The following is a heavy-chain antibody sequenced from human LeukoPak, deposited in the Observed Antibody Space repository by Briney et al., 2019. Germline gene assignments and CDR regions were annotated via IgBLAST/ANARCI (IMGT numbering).Heavy chain of an antibody. J-gene: IGHJ3*02. CDR1: GFTFGSYG. V-gene: IGHV3-30*18. D-gene: IGHD6-13*01. Sequence: GGSLRLSCAASGFTFGSYGMHWVRQAPGKGLEWVAVISYDGSNKYYADSVKGRFTISRDNSKNTLYLQMNSLRAEDTAVYYCAKDRAAAGTDAFDIWGQGTMVTVSS. CDR2: ISYDGSNK. CDR3: AKDRAAAGTDAFDI.